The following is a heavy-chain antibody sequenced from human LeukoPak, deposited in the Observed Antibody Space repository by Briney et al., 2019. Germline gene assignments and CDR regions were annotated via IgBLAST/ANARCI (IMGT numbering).Heavy chain of an antibody. CDR1: GFTFSSYA. Sequence: PGGSLRLSCAASGFTFSSYAMSWVRQAPGEGLEWVSGISGSGDNTYYADSVKGRFTISRDNSKNTLYVQVNSLGTEDTAAYYCAKGSYYDSSGSFYFDYWGQGTLDTVSS. D-gene: IGHD3-22*01. V-gene: IGHV3-23*01. J-gene: IGHJ4*02. CDR3: AKGSYYDSSGSFYFDY. CDR2: ISGSGDNT.